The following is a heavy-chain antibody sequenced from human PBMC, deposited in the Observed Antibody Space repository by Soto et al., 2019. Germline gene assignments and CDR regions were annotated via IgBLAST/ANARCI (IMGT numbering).Heavy chain of an antibody. CDR3: AKCSVGTVRTSGWCNWFDS. CDR2: IRVGGGDT. D-gene: IGHD6-19*01. V-gene: IGHV3-23*01. CDR1: GFTFSSSA. J-gene: IGHJ5*01. Sequence: EVRLLESGGGLAQPGGSRRLSCAASGFTFSSSAMNWVRQAPGKGLEWVSSIRVGGGDTFYADSVRGRFTVSRDISRNTLYMPMNSLRAEHTAIYYCAKCSVGTVRTSGWCNWFDSWGQGTLVTVSS.